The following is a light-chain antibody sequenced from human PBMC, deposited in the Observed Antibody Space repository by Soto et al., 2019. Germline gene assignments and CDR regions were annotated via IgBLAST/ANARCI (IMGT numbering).Light chain of an antibody. Sequence: DIQMTQSPSTLSASVGDRVTIACRASQSISSYLAWYQQKPGKAPNLLIYKASNLASGVPSRFTGGGSGTDFTLTINSLQPDDSATYYCQQYNSFIWTFGQGTKVDIK. J-gene: IGKJ1*01. CDR1: QSISSY. CDR3: QQYNSFIWT. CDR2: KAS. V-gene: IGKV1-5*03.